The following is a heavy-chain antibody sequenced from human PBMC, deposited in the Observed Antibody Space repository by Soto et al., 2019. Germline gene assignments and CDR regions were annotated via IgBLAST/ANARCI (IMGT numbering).Heavy chain of an antibody. CDR2: IKQDGSEK. Sequence: LRLSCAASGFTFSSYWMSWVRQAPGKGLEWVANIKQDGSEKYYVDSVKGRFTISRDNAKNSLYLQMNSLRAEDTAVYYCAREGYCSGGSCYWYGMDVWGQGTTVTVSS. J-gene: IGHJ6*02. CDR1: GFTFSSYW. V-gene: IGHV3-7*03. D-gene: IGHD2-15*01. CDR3: AREGYCSGGSCYWYGMDV.